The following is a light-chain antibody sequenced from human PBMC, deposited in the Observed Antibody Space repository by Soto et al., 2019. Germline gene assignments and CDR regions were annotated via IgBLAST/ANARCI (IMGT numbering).Light chain of an antibody. Sequence: QSALTQPASVSGSPGQSITISCTGTSSDIGHYDYVSWYQQHPGKAPKLMIYHVTYRPSGVSNRYSGSKSGNSASLTISGLQADVVDDYYCCSLTTSHTYVFGSGPKVTVL. CDR2: HVT. J-gene: IGLJ1*01. CDR3: CSLTTSHTYV. CDR1: SSDIGHYDY. V-gene: IGLV2-14*03.